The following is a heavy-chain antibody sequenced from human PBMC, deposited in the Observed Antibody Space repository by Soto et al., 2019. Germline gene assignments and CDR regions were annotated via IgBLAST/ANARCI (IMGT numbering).Heavy chain of an antibody. D-gene: IGHD2-15*01. CDR2: ISYDGSNK. CDR3: ARDRPNVDGGSGGAFDY. CDR1: GFTFSSYA. V-gene: IGHV3-30-3*01. Sequence: QVQLVESGGGVVQPGRSLRLSCAASGFTFSSYAMHWVRQAPGKGLEWVAVISYDGSNKYYADSVKGRFTISRDNSKNTLYPQMNSLRAEDTAVYYCARDRPNVDGGSGGAFDYWGQGTLVTVSS. J-gene: IGHJ4*02.